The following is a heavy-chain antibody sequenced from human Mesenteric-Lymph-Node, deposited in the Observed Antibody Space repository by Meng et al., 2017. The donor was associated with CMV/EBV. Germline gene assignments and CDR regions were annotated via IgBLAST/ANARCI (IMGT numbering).Heavy chain of an antibody. Sequence: ASVKVSCKASGYTFSSYGINWVRQAPGQGLEWMGWISAYNDDANYAEKFQGRVTMTRDTSTSTVYMELSSLRSEDTAVYYCAREQLRFLEWLFGYGMDVWGQGTTVTVSS. CDR3: AREQLRFLEWLFGYGMDV. D-gene: IGHD3-3*01. CDR2: ISAYNDDA. CDR1: GYTFSSYG. V-gene: IGHV1-18*01. J-gene: IGHJ6*02.